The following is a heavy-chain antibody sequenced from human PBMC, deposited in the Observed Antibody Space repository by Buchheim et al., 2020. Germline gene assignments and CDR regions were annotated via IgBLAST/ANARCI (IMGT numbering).Heavy chain of an antibody. CDR3: ARDIGAVAGKKGYYGMDV. CDR2: ISYDGSNK. CDR1: GFTFSSYA. V-gene: IGHV3-30-3*01. D-gene: IGHD6-19*01. Sequence: QVQLVESGGGVVQPGRSLRLSCAASGFTFSSYAMHWVRQAPGKGLEWVAVISYDGSNKYCADSVKGRFTISRDNSKNTLYLQMSSLRAEDTAVYYCARDIGAVAGKKGYYGMDVWGQGTT. J-gene: IGHJ6*02.